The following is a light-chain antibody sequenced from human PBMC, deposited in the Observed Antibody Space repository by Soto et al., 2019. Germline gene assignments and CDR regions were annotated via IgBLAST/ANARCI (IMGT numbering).Light chain of an antibody. Sequence: DIQMTQSPSSLSASVGDRVTITCRTGQSIYTYLSWYQQKPGKAPKLLIYAASSLQSGVPSRFSGSVSGTDFTLTISSLQPEDFATYYCQQSYSTPRTFGQGTKVDI. V-gene: IGKV1-39*01. CDR1: QSIYTY. CDR3: QQSYSTPRT. CDR2: AAS. J-gene: IGKJ1*01.